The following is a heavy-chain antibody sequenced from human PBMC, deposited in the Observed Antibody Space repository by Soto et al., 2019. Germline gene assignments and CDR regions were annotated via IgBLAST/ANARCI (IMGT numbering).Heavy chain of an antibody. Sequence: ETLSLICTVSGGSISSSSYYWGWIRQPPGKGLEWIGSIYYSGSTYYNPSLKSRVTISVDTSKNQFSLKLSSVTAADTAVYYCACQPHRSGWAFNLVCWALSTQLAESS. CDR3: ACQPHRSGWAFNLVC. J-gene: IGHJ1*01. CDR1: GGSISSSSYY. CDR2: IYYSGST. D-gene: IGHD6-19*01. V-gene: IGHV4-39*01.